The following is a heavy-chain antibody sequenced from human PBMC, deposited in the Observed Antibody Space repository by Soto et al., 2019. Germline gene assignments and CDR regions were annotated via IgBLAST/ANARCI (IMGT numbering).Heavy chain of an antibody. CDR1: AYTFTSYW. CDR3: ARMDVDTGMAPRE. V-gene: IGHV5-51*01. D-gene: IGHD5-18*01. J-gene: IGHJ4*02. CDR2: IYPGDSDT. Sequence: GESLKISCKGSAYTFTSYWIGWVRQMLGKGLEWMGIIYPGDSDTRYSPSFEGQVTISADKSISTAYLQWSSLKASDTAMYYCARMDVDTGMAPREWGQGTLVTVSS.